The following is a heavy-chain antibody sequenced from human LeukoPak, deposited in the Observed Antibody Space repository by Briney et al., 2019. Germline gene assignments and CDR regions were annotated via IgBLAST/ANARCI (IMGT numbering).Heavy chain of an antibody. Sequence: GGSLRLSCAASGFTFSSYEMNWVRQAPGKGLEWVSSISSSSSYIYYADSVKGRFTISRDNAKNSLYLQMNSLRAEDTAVYYCARAYGWNDVFYMDVWGKGTTVTVSS. J-gene: IGHJ6*03. CDR2: ISSSSSYI. CDR1: GFTFSSYE. V-gene: IGHV3-21*01. CDR3: ARAYGWNDVFYMDV. D-gene: IGHD1-1*01.